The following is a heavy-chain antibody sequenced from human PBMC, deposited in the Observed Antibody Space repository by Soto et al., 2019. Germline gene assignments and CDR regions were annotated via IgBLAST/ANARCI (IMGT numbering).Heavy chain of an antibody. V-gene: IGHV1-18*01. D-gene: IGHD3-10*01. J-gene: IGHJ4*02. CDR2: IVGDSGAT. CDR3: ARVAGYGSGSRPFET. CDR1: GNTFGIYG. Sequence: QVQLMQSGTEVAKPRASVKVSCKTSGNTFGIYGLSWVRQAPEQRLEWMGWIVGDSGATVYAQKFQGRVTMYTDTSASTAYMELRSLTSADSALYYWARVAGYGSGSRPFETWGQGNLVCVSS.